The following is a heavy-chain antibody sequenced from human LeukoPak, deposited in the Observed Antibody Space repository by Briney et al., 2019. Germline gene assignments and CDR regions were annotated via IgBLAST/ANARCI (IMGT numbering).Heavy chain of an antibody. CDR2: IKKDGSEK. D-gene: IGHD6-13*01. CDR3: ARDEHHLVQGYYFDY. CDR1: GFTFSNYW. Sequence: GGSLRLSCAASGFTFSNYWMTWVRQAPGKGLEWVANIKKDGSEKNYVDSVKGRFTISRDNAKNSLYLQMNSLRAEDTAVYYCARDEHHLVQGYYFDYWGQGTLVTVSS. V-gene: IGHV3-7*01. J-gene: IGHJ4*02.